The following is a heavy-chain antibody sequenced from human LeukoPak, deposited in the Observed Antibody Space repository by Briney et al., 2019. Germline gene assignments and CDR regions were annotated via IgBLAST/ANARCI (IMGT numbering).Heavy chain of an antibody. CDR1: GFTFSSYS. V-gene: IGHV3-21*01. J-gene: IGHJ4*02. CDR3: ARDQGSGWYRYYFDY. D-gene: IGHD6-19*01. CDR2: ISSSSSYK. Sequence: PGGSLRLSCAASGFTFSSYSMNWVRQAPGXGLEWVSSISSSSSYKYYADSVKGRFTISRDNAKNSLYLQMNSLRAEDTAVYYCARDQGSGWYRYYFDYWGQGTLVTVSS.